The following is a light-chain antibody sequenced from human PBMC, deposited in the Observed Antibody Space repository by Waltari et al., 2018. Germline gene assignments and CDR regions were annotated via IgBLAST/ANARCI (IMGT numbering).Light chain of an antibody. V-gene: IGLV2-14*01. CDR2: NVN. Sequence: QSALTQPASVSGSPGQSITISCSGTSSDVGGLNDVAWYQLNPGKAPKLMISNVNKRLSGVSKRFSGSKSGNTASLTISGLQAEDEADYYCSSYTTDSTWVFGGGTKLTVL. J-gene: IGLJ3*02. CDR1: SSDVGGLND. CDR3: SSYTTDSTWV.